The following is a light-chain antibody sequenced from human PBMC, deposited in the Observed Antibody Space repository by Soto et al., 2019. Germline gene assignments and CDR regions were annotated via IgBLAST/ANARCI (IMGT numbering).Light chain of an antibody. V-gene: IGKV3-11*01. J-gene: IGKJ2*01. CDR1: QNVRTY. CDR2: DAS. CDR3: QQRSNWPPYP. Sequence: EIVLAQSPATLSLSPGERATLSCRASQNVRTYLAWYQQKPGQAPRLLIYDASTRATGVPARFSGSGSGTDFTLNISSLEPEDFAVYYCQQRSNWPPYPFGQGTKLEVK.